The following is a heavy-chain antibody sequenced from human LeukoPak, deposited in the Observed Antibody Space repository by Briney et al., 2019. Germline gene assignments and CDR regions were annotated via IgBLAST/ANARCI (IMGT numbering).Heavy chain of an antibody. Sequence: PGGSLRLSCAASGFTFSDYWMSWVRQAPGKGLEWVANMNQDGSEKYYVDSVKGRFTISRDNAKNSLSLRMNSLRAEDTAVYYCARDWAHFGYWGQGTLVTVSS. CDR3: ARDWAHFGY. CDR2: MNQDGSEK. D-gene: IGHD3-10*01. CDR1: GFTFSDYW. V-gene: IGHV3-7*01. J-gene: IGHJ4*02.